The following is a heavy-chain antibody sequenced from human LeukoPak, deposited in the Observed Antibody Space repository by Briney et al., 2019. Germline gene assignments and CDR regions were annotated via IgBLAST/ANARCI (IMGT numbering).Heavy chain of an antibody. Sequence: SXXLSLTCAVYGGSLSGYYWTWIRQTPGKGLEWIGEINYSGNTNYNRSLKRRVTISADTYKNQFSLRRSSVTAADTAVYYCARRGTAYCRGGNCYSDKYFDYWGQGTQVTVSS. V-gene: IGHV4-34*01. CDR1: GGSLSGYY. CDR3: ARRGTAYCRGGNCYSDKYFDY. J-gene: IGHJ4*02. D-gene: IGHD2-15*01. CDR2: INYSGNT.